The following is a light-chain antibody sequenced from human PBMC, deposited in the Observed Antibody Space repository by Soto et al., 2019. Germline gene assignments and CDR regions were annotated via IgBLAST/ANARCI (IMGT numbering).Light chain of an antibody. J-gene: IGKJ1*01. CDR3: QQYNSYSWT. CDR2: KAS. V-gene: IGKV1-5*03. CDR1: QSISSW. Sequence: DIQMTQSPSTLSASVGDRVTITCRASQSISSWLAWYQQKPGKAPKLLIYKASSLESGVPSRFSGSGSGTGFTLTISSLQPDDFATYYCQQYNSYSWTFDQGTKVEIK.